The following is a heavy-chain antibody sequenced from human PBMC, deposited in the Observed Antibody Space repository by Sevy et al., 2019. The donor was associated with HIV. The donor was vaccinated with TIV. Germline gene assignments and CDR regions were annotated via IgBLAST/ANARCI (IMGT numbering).Heavy chain of an antibody. D-gene: IGHD3-16*01. CDR1: GFTVSSYY. J-gene: IGHJ6*02. CDR3: ARDHVKDGKGGDYYYHAMDV. Sequence: GGSLRLSCAASGFTVSSYYMSWIRQAPGKGLQWISYISGSDDSGGDDTIYYADSVKGRFTISRDNAKNSLYLQMSSLRADDTAVYYCARDHVKDGKGGDYYYHAMDVWGLGTTVTVSS. CDR2: ISGSDDSGGDDTI. V-gene: IGHV3-11*01.